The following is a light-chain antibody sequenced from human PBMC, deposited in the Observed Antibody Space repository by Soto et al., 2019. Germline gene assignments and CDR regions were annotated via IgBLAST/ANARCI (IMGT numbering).Light chain of an antibody. Sequence: EIVMTQSPATLSVSPGERATLSCRASQSVSSYLAWYQQKPGQAPRLLIYGASSRATGIPDRFSGSGSGTDFTLTISRLEPEDFAVYYCQQYDTSSIAFGQGTRLEI. V-gene: IGKV3-20*01. CDR1: QSVSSY. J-gene: IGKJ5*01. CDR2: GAS. CDR3: QQYDTSSIA.